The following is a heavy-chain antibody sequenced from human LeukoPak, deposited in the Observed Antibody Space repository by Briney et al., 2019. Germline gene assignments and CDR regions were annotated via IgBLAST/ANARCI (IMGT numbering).Heavy chain of an antibody. Sequence: SVKVSCKASGGTFSSYAISWVRQAPGQGLEWMGGIIPIFGTANYAQKFQGRVTITADESTSTAYMELSSLRSEDTAVYYCASRSITSCYREVFPCWFDPRGQGTLVTVSS. CDR2: IIPIFGTA. D-gene: IGHD2-2*01. CDR1: GGTFSSYA. J-gene: IGHJ5*02. V-gene: IGHV1-69*13. CDR3: ASRSITSCYREVFPCWFDP.